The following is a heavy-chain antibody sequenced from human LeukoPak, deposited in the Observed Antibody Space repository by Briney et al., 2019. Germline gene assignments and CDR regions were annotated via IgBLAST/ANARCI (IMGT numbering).Heavy chain of an antibody. CDR1: GFTFSSHE. V-gene: IGHV3-48*03. D-gene: IGHD2-21*02. CDR2: ISTSGDTI. CDR3: ARVSYCGSDCYPWYFEL. J-gene: IGHJ2*01. Sequence: PGGSLRLSCAASGFTFSSHEMNWVRQAPGKGLEWVSYISTSGDTIYSADSVKGRFTISRDNAKNSLYLQMNSLRAEDTAVYYCARVSYCGSDCYPWYFELWGRGTLVTVSS.